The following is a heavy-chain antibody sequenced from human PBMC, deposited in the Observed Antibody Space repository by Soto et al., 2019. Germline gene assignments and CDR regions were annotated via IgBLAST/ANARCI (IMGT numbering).Heavy chain of an antibody. Sequence: GESLKISCKGSGYSFTSYWISWARQMPGKGLEWIVRIDPSDSYTNYSPSFQGHVTISADKSISTAYLQWSSLKASDTAMYYCARHRSLIDGMDVWGQGTTVTVSS. CDR1: GYSFTSYW. J-gene: IGHJ6*02. D-gene: IGHD3-16*02. CDR3: ARHRSLIDGMDV. V-gene: IGHV5-10-1*01. CDR2: IDPSDSYT.